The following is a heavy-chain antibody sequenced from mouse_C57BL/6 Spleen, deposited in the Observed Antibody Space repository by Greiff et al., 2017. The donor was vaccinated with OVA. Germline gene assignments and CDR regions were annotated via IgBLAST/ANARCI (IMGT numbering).Heavy chain of an antibody. J-gene: IGHJ1*03. V-gene: IGHV5-16*01. Sequence: EVQRVESEGGLVQPGSSMKLSCTASGFTFSDYYMAWVRQVPEKGLEWVANINYDGSSTYYLDSLKSRFIISRDNAKNILYLQMSSLKSEDTATYYCASVYYYGSSYDWYFDVWGTGTTVTVSS. CDR2: INYDGSST. CDR1: GFTFSDYY. CDR3: ASVYYYGSSYDWYFDV. D-gene: IGHD1-1*01.